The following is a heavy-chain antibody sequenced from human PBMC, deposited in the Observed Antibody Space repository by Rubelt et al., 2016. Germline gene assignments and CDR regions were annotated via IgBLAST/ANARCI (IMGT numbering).Heavy chain of an antibody. CDR1: GFTFSSYW. D-gene: IGHD1-7*01. V-gene: IGHV3-7*04. Sequence: ESGGGLVQPGGSLRLSCAASGFTFSSYWMSWVRQAPGKGQEWVANIRKDGGEKYYVDSMKGRFTISRDNAKNSLFLQMNSLIAEDTAVYYCARDQGKTGTTSSQLDYWGKGTLVTVAS. CDR2: IRKDGGEK. J-gene: IGHJ4*02. CDR3: ARDQGKTGTTSSQLDY.